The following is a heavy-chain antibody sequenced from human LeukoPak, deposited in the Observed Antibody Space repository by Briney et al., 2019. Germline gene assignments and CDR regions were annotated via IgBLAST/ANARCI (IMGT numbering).Heavy chain of an antibody. J-gene: IGHJ4*02. V-gene: IGHV3-64*01. CDR3: AKETYYDFWSGYYTGTHDGY. CDR2: INSNGGST. Sequence: GGSLRLSCAASGFSFNNYAMYWARQSPGKGLEYVSGINSNGGSTNYANSVKDRFIISRDNSKNTLYLQMNSLRAEDTAVYYCAKETYYDFWSGYYTGTHDGYWGQGTLVTVSS. D-gene: IGHD3-3*01. CDR1: GFSFNNYA.